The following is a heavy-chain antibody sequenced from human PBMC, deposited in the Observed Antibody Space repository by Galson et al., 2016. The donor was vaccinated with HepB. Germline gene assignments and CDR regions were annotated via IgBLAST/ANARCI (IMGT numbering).Heavy chain of an antibody. J-gene: IGHJ3*02. CDR3: AKQKGWEFQNYAFGT. V-gene: IGHV3-23*01. CDR2: IIGSGGRT. CDR1: GFTFSSNA. Sequence: SLRLSCAASGFTFSSNAMSWVRQAPGKGPEWVSDIIGSGGRTDYADSVKGRFTVSRDNSKNTLYLQMNSLRAEDTAVYYCAKQKGWEFQNYAFGTWGQGIVVTVSS. D-gene: IGHD1-26*01.